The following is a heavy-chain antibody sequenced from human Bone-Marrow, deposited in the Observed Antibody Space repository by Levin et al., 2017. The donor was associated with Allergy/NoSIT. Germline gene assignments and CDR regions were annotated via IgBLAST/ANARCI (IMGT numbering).Heavy chain of an antibody. D-gene: IGHD3-9*01. CDR2: VYYNGNT. CDR1: GGSISSGDFY. Sequence: LRLSCTVSGGSISSGDFYWGWIRQPPGTGLEWIGYVYYNGNTYSNPSLQSRVTISVDTSKNQFSLKLGSVTAADTAVYYCARVKAILTGYPLDYWGQGTLVTVSS. V-gene: IGHV4-30-4*01. J-gene: IGHJ4*02. CDR3: ARVKAILTGYPLDY.